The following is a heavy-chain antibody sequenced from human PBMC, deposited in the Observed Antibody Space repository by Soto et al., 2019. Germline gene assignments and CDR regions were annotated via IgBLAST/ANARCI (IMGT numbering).Heavy chain of an antibody. Sequence: SETLSLTCTVSGGSLSFGGYFWSWIRQHPGKGLEWIAYIYYTGVTYYNPSLKSRVTISVDTSKNQFSLSLSSVTAADTAVYYCARGRGYSYGLDPWGQGTLVTVSS. CDR2: IYYTGVT. V-gene: IGHV4-30-4*08. J-gene: IGHJ5*02. CDR3: ARGRGYSYGLDP. D-gene: IGHD5-18*01. CDR1: GGSLSFGGYF.